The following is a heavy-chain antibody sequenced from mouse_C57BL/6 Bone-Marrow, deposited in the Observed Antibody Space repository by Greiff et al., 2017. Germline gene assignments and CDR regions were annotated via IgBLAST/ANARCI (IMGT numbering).Heavy chain of an antibody. CDR1: GFNIKDDY. V-gene: IGHV14-4*01. J-gene: IGHJ3*01. CDR2: IDPENGDT. D-gene: IGHD1-1*01. CDR3: NHYYGSSYGAY. Sequence: VQLQQSGAELVRPGASVKLSCTASGFNIKDDYMHWVQQRPEQGLEWIGWIDPENGDTEYASKFQGKATITADTSSNTAYLQLSHLTSEDTAVYYCNHYYGSSYGAYWGQGTLVTVSA.